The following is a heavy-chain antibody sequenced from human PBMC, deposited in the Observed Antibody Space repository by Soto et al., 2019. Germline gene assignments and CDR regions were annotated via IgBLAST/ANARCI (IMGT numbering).Heavy chain of an antibody. J-gene: IGHJ4*02. V-gene: IGHV3-23*01. D-gene: IGHD3-10*01. Sequence: GSLRLSCAASRFTFSHYAMTWVRQAPGKGLQWVSGISRTGGGTYYADSVKGRFTISRDNSKNTLYLQMNSLRAEDTAVYYCAKAQAWTYGSVRSYYFDYWGQGTLVTVSS. CDR3: AKAQAWTYGSVRSYYFDY. CDR2: ISRTGGGT. CDR1: RFTFSHYA.